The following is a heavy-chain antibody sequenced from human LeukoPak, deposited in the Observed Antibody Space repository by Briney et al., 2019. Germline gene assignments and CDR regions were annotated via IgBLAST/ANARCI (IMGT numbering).Heavy chain of an antibody. CDR2: IYHSGST. CDR3: AGVSLGYYGMDV. J-gene: IGHJ6*02. Sequence: PSETLSLTCAVSGGSISSGGYSWSWIRQPPGKGLEWIGYIYHSGSTYYNPSLKSRVTISVDRSKNQFSLKLGSVTAADTAVYYCAGVSLGYYGMDVWGQGTTVTVSS. D-gene: IGHD3-16*01. CDR1: GGSISSGGYS. V-gene: IGHV4-30-2*01.